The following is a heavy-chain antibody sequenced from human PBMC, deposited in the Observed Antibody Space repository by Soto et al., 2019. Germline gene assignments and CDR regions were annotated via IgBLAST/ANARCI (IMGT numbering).Heavy chain of an antibody. V-gene: IGHV1-24*01. D-gene: IGHD6-13*01. CDR2: FDPEDGET. Sequence: GASVKVSCKVSGYTLTELSMHWVRQAPGKGLEWMGGFDPEDGETIYAQKFQGRVTMTEDTSTDTAYMELSSLRSEDTAVYYCATDLSTAAGTNFDYWGQGTLVTVSS. CDR1: GYTLTELS. J-gene: IGHJ4*02. CDR3: ATDLSTAAGTNFDY.